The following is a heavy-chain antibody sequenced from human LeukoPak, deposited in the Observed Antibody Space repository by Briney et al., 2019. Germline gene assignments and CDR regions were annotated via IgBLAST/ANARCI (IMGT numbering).Heavy chain of an antibody. CDR3: ARVLTGLPSLRSVWFDP. CDR1: GYTFTSYG. J-gene: IGHJ5*02. D-gene: IGHD5-12*01. Sequence: GASVKVFCKASGYTFTSYGISWVRQAPGQGLEWMGWISAYNGNTNYAQKLQGRVTMTTGTSTSTAYMELRSLRSDDTAVYYCARVLTGLPSLRSVWFDPWGQGTLVTVSS. CDR2: ISAYNGNT. V-gene: IGHV1-18*01.